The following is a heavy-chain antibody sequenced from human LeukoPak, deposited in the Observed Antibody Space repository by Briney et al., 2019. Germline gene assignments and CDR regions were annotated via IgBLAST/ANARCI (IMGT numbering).Heavy chain of an antibody. CDR1: GFTFSSYS. Sequence: GGSLRLSCAASGFTFSSYSMNWVRQAPGKGLEWVSSSSSSSSYIYYADSVKGRFTISRDNAKNSLYLQMNSLRAEDTAVYYCARDSVATMIVVGSFDYWGQGTLVTVSS. CDR3: ARDSVATMIVVGSFDY. CDR2: SSSSSSYI. D-gene: IGHD3-22*01. V-gene: IGHV3-21*01. J-gene: IGHJ4*02.